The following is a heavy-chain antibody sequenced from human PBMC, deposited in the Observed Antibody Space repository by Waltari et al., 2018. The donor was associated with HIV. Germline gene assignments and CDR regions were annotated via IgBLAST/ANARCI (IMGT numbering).Heavy chain of an antibody. CDR1: GCSISSSSYF. CDR2: IFYNGSA. V-gene: IGHV4-39*01. CDR3: ARSPRGEQWLAY. Sequence: QLQLQESGPGLVQPSETLSLTCTVPGCSISSSSYFWGWLRQSPGQGLDWIGSIFYNGSANYNPSLKSRATLSVDTSKNQFSLKLNSVTAADTAVYYCARSPRGEQWLAYWGQGTLVTVSS. J-gene: IGHJ1*01. D-gene: IGHD6-19*01.